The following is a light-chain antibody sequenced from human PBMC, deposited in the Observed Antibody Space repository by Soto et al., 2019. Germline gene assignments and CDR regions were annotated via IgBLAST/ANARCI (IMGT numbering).Light chain of an antibody. CDR3: QQYGSSPS. Sequence: DIVLTQSPATLSLSPGDRVTLSCGASQSVVGGYFAWYQQKPGLAPRLIIYDTSISASGIQDRISGSGSGTHFTLTISRLEPEDFAVYYCQQYGSSPSFGQGTKVEIK. CDR1: QSVVGGY. CDR2: DTS. J-gene: IGKJ1*01. V-gene: IGKV3D-20*01.